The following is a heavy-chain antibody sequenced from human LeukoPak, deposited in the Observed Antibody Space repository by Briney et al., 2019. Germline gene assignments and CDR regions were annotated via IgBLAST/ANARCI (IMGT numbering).Heavy chain of an antibody. D-gene: IGHD3-22*01. Sequence: SETLSLTCSVSGDSISSSGYYWGWIRQPPGKGLEWIGSVSYRGGTYYNPSLKTRVTISVDTSKNQFSLKLSSVTAADTAVYYCARGKTYYYDSSGYYWFDPWGQGTLVTVSS. V-gene: IGHV4-39*07. CDR2: VSYRGGT. CDR3: ARGKTYYYDSSGYYWFDP. J-gene: IGHJ5*02. CDR1: GDSISSSGYY.